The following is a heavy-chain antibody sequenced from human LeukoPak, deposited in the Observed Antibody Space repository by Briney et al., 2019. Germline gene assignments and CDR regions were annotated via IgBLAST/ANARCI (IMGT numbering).Heavy chain of an antibody. CDR3: ARTRREYQLLSFDY. D-gene: IGHD2-2*01. CDR2: IYHSGST. J-gene: IGHJ4*02. Sequence: SETLSLTCAVPGYSISSGYYWGWIRQPPGKGLEWIGSIYHSGSTYYNPSLKSRVTISVDTSKNQFSLKLSSVTAADTAVYYCARTRREYQLLSFDYWGQGTLVTVSS. CDR1: GYSISSGYY. V-gene: IGHV4-38-2*01.